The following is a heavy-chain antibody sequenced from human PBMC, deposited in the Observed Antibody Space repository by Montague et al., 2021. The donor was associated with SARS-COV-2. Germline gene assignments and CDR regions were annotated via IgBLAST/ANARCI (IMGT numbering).Heavy chain of an antibody. J-gene: IGHJ3*02. CDR3: ARGGVMVAATRRFDI. Sequence: SLRLSCAASGFTFSSYWMHWVRQAPGKGLVWVSRIRSDGSSTCYADSVKGRFTISRDNAKNTLYLQMNSLRAEDTAMYYCARGGVMVAATRRFDIWGQGTMVTVSS. CDR1: GFTFSSYW. D-gene: IGHD2-15*01. CDR2: IRSDGSST. V-gene: IGHV3-74*01.